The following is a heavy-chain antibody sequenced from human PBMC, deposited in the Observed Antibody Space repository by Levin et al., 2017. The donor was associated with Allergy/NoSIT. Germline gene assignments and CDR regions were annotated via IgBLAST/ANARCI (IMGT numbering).Heavy chain of an antibody. D-gene: IGHD1-26*01. J-gene: IGHJ4*02. CDR3: VKGSFRGDPATSFDY. V-gene: IGHV3-64D*06. CDR2: ISSNGGST. CDR1: GFTFSSYA. Sequence: GESLKISCSASGFTFSSYAMHWVRQAPGKGLEYVSAISSNGGSTYYADSVKGRFTISRDNSKNTLYLQMSSLRAEDTAVYYCVKGSFRGDPATSFDYWGQGTLVTVSS.